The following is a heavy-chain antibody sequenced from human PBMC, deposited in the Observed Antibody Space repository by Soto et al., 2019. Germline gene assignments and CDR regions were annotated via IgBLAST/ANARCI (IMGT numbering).Heavy chain of an antibody. CDR1: GACINSAGYY. D-gene: IGHD3-9*01. J-gene: IGHJ4*02. V-gene: IGHV4-31*03. Sequence: KTSETLSLTCTVTGACINSAGYYWSWIRQHPGKGLEWIGYIYYSGSTYYNPSLKSRVSISIDPSESQFSLKVTSVTAADTALYFCARVQTPFAIFNVFHYWGQGPLVTVSS. CDR2: IYYSGST. CDR3: ARVQTPFAIFNVFHY.